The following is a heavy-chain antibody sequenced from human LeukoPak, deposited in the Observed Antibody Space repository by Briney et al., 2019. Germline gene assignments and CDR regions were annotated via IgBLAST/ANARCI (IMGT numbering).Heavy chain of an antibody. J-gene: IGHJ4*02. V-gene: IGHV3-23*01. CDR3: AKGGGHAYGALDY. Sequence: GGSLRLSCAASRFTFNNYAMSWVRRAPGKGLELVSDINGDGSSTYYADSVKGRFTISRDNSKNTLFLQMNSLRVEDTAIYYCAKGGGHAYGALDYWGQGTLVTVSS. CDR1: RFTFNNYA. D-gene: IGHD4-17*01. CDR2: INGDGSST.